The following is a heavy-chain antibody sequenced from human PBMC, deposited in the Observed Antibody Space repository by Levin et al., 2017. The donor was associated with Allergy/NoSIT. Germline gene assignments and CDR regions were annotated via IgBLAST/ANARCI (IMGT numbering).Heavy chain of an antibody. D-gene: IGHD3-10*01. CDR2: IYHSGST. CDR3: AAYGSGSYRYYFDY. Sequence: ASETLSLTCAVSGGSISSSNWWSWVRQPPGKGLEWIGEIYHSGSTNYNPSLKSRVTISVDKSKNQFSLKLSSVTAADTAVYYCAAYGSGSYRYYFDYWGQGTLVTVSS. CDR1: GGSISSSNW. V-gene: IGHV4-4*02. J-gene: IGHJ4*02.